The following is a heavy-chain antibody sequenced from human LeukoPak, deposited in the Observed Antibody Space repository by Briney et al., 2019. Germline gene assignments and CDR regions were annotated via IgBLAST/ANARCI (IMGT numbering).Heavy chain of an antibody. V-gene: IGHV3-30*18. CDR2: ISYDGSNK. D-gene: IGHD3-9*01. Sequence: GGSLRLSCAASGFTFSSYGMHWVRQAPGKGLEWVAVISYDGSNKYYADSVKGRFTISRDNSKNTLYLQMNSLRAEDTAVYYCAKAGILTVSGYGMDVWGQGTAVTVSS. CDR1: GFTFSSYG. J-gene: IGHJ6*02. CDR3: AKAGILTVSGYGMDV.